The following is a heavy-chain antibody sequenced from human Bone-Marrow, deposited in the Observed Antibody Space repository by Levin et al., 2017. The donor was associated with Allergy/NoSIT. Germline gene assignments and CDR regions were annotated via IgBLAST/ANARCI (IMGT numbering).Heavy chain of an antibody. D-gene: IGHD3-16*01. Sequence: GESLKISCAASGFTFSSYSMNWVRQAPGKGLEWVSSISSSSSYIYYADSVKGRFTISRDNAKNSLYLQMNSLRAEDTAVYYCARRLGGWFWGSLGSLDYYYYGMDVWGQGTTVTVSS. J-gene: IGHJ6*02. V-gene: IGHV3-21*01. CDR1: GFTFSSYS. CDR3: ARRLGGWFWGSLGSLDYYYYGMDV. CDR2: ISSSSSYI.